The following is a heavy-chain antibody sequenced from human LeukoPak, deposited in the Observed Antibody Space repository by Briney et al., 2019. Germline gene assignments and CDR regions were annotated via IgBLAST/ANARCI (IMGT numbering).Heavy chain of an antibody. J-gene: IGHJ4*02. Sequence: PGGSLRLSCAASGFTFSSYNMNWVRQAPGKGLELVSYISPGCSTIYYADSVKGRFTISRDNAKNSLYLQMNSLRDEDTAVYYCARSKQLDYWGQGTLVTVSS. CDR3: ARSKQLDY. CDR1: GFTFSSYN. D-gene: IGHD6-13*01. CDR2: ISPGCSTI. V-gene: IGHV3-48*02.